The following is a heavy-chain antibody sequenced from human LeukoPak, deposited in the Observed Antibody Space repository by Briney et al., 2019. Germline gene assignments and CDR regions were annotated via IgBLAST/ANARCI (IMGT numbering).Heavy chain of an antibody. CDR3: AKGKGSSSSSIDW. CDR1: EFTFNTYA. Sequence: GGSLRLSCAASEFTFNTYARNWRRMPQEEGQEMGSVISDSGGSTYYADSVKGRCTSYRDNSKNTVYLQIPRLRAEDTAVYYCAKGKGSSSSSIDWWGQGTRVTVSS. CDR2: ISDSGGST. V-gene: IGHV3-23*01. D-gene: IGHD2-15*01. J-gene: IGHJ4*02.